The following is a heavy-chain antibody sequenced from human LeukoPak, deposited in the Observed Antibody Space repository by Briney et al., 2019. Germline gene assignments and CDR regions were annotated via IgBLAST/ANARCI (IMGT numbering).Heavy chain of an antibody. Sequence: SVKVSCKASGGTFSSYAISWVRQAPGQGLEWMGGIIPIFGTANYAQKFQGRVTITADKSTSTAYTELSSLRSEDTAVYYCASLIVTQSGSGLGASNWFDPWGQGTLVTVSS. J-gene: IGHJ5*02. CDR1: GGTFSSYA. CDR2: IIPIFGTA. D-gene: IGHD3-10*01. V-gene: IGHV1-69*06. CDR3: ASLIVTQSGSGLGASNWFDP.